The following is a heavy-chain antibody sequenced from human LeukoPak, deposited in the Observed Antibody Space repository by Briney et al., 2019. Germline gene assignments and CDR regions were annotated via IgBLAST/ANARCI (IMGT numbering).Heavy chain of an antibody. V-gene: IGHV4-31*03. CDR2: TYYSGST. D-gene: IGHD6-13*01. CDR1: GGSISSGGYY. Sequence: SETLSLTCTVSGGSISSGGYYWSWIRQHPGKGLEWIGYTYYSGSTYYNPSLKSRVTISVDTSKNQFSLKLSSVTAADTAVYYCARDHLAAAGPLYYYYGMDVWGQGTTVTVSS. CDR3: ARDHLAAAGPLYYYYGMDV. J-gene: IGHJ6*02.